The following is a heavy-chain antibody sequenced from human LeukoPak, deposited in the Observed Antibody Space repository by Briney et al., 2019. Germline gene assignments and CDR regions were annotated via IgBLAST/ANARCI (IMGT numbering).Heavy chain of an antibody. D-gene: IGHD4-23*01. J-gene: IGHJ4*02. CDR1: GFTFSSYA. CDR2: ISGGGGST. Sequence: GGSLRLSCAASGFTFSSYAMIWVRQAPGKGLEWVSAISGGGGSTHYADSGKGRFTISRDNSKNTLYLQMSSLRAEDTAVYYCATMPVITFAFGYWGQGTLVTVSS. V-gene: IGHV3-23*01. CDR3: ATMPVITFAFGY.